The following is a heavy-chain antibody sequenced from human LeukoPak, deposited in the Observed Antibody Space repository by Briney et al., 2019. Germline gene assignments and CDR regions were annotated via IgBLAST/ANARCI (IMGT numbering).Heavy chain of an antibody. CDR1: GGPFSSYT. CDR3: ARSVLDIVVVPATIGLDY. J-gene: IGHJ4*02. V-gene: IGHV1-69*02. Sequence: GSSVKVSFKASGGPFSSYTISWVRQAPGQGLEWMGRIIPILGITNYAQKFQGRVTITADKSTSTAYMELSSLRSEDTAVYYCARSVLDIVVVPATIGLDYWGEGTLVTVSS. D-gene: IGHD2-2*02. CDR2: IIPILGIT.